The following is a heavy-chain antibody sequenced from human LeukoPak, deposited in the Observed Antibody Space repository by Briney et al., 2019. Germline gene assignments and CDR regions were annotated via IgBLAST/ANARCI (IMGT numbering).Heavy chain of an antibody. V-gene: IGHV3-66*01. CDR2: IYSGGST. J-gene: IGHJ4*02. Sequence: GGSLRLSCAASGFTISSNYMSWVRQAPGKGLEWVSVIYSGGSTYYADSVKGRFTISRDNSKNTLYLQMNSLRAEDTAVYYCARDIAVAGMDYWGQGTLVTVSS. D-gene: IGHD6-19*01. CDR1: GFTISSNY. CDR3: ARDIAVAGMDY.